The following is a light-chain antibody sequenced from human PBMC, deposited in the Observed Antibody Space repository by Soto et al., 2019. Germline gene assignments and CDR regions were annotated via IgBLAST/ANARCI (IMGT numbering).Light chain of an antibody. V-gene: IGLV3-1*01. CDR3: QAWDSSTVV. CDR1: KLGNKY. Sequence: SYELTQPPSVSVSPGQTASITCSGDKLGNKYACWYQQKPGQSPVLVIYQDNKRPSGISERFSGSNSGNTATLTISGTQAMDEADYYCQAWDSSTVVIGGGTKLTVL. CDR2: QDN. J-gene: IGLJ2*01.